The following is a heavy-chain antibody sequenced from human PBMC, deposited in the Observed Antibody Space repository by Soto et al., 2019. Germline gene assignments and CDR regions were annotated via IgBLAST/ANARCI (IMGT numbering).Heavy chain of an antibody. CDR2: ISYDGSNK. Sequence: GXSLILSCAASGFTFSSYAMHWVRQAPGKGLEWVSVISYDGSNKYYADSVKGRFTISRDNSKNTLYLQMNSLRAEDTAVYYCARDKASALHGWFDYWGQGTLVTVSS. CDR3: ARDKASALHGWFDY. CDR1: GFTFSSYA. J-gene: IGHJ4*02. V-gene: IGHV3-30-3*01. D-gene: IGHD2-15*01.